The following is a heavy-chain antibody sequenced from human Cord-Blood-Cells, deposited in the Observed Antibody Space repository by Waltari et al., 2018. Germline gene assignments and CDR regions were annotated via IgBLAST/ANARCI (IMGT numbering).Heavy chain of an antibody. V-gene: IGHV1-69*01. D-gene: IGHD2-2*01. J-gene: IGHJ4*02. CDR2: IIPIFGTA. CDR1: GGTFSSYA. CDR3: ARGQIVVVPAAIFNFDY. Sequence: QVQLVQSGAEVKKPGSSVKVSCKASGGTFSSYAISWVRQAPGQGLEWMGGIIPIFGTANDAQKFQGRVTITADESTSTAYMELSSLRSEDTAVYYCARGQIVVVPAAIFNFDYWGQGTLVTVSS.